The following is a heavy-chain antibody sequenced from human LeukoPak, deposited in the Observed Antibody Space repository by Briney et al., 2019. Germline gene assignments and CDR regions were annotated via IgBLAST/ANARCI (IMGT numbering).Heavy chain of an antibody. D-gene: IGHD2-21*01. J-gene: IGHJ3*02. CDR3: ARNRLWLDAFDI. V-gene: IGHV4-61*01. Sequence: SETLSLTCTVSGGSVSSGSYYWSWIRQPPGKGLEWIGYIYYSGSTNYNPSLKSRVTISVDTSKNQFSLKLSSVTAADTAVYYCARNRLWLDAFDIWGQGTMVTVSS. CDR2: IYYSGST. CDR1: GGSVSSGSYY.